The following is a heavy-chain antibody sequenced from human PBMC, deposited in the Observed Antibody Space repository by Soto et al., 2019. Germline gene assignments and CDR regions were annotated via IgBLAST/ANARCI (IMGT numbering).Heavy chain of an antibody. D-gene: IGHD5-12*01. CDR1: GYTFTSYG. J-gene: IGHJ4*02. CDR3: AGEGFMVATGGVGFDY. Sequence: QVQLVQSGAEVKKPGASVKVSCKASGYTFTSYGISWVRQAPGQGLEWMGWISAYNGNTNYAQKLQGRVTMTTDTPPSTAYMELRGLRSGDTAVYYCAGEGFMVATGGVGFDYWGQGTLVTVSS. V-gene: IGHV1-18*01. CDR2: ISAYNGNT.